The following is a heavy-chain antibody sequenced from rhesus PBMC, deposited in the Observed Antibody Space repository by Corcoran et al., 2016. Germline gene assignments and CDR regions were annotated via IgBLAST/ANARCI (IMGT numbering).Heavy chain of an antibody. CDR1: GGSINDYY. Sequence: QVQLQESGPGLVKPSETLSLTCAVSGGSINDYYWNWIRQPPGKGLDCIWYIGDSSGNPYPPPPLWIRVTSSPDTSKTQFSLKLTTVTAADTAVYYCARNMAIGTNYVFYYDYWGQGVLVTVSS. CDR3: ARNMAIGTNYVFYYDY. CDR2: IGDSSGNP. J-gene: IGHJ4*01. D-gene: IGHD1-26*01. V-gene: IGHV4-165*02.